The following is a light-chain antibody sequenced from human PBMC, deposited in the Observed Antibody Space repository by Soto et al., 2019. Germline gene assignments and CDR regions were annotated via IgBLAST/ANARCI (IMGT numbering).Light chain of an antibody. CDR1: SGDVGTYDL. J-gene: IGLJ3*02. CDR2: EAT. Sequence: QSALTQPASVSGSPGQSITISCTGTSGDVGTYDLVSWYQHHPGAAPKLMIYEATRRPSGISNRFSGSKSGNTASLTISGLQAEDEAAYYCCSFAGSNSWVFGGGTQLTVL. CDR3: CSFAGSNSWV. V-gene: IGLV2-23*01.